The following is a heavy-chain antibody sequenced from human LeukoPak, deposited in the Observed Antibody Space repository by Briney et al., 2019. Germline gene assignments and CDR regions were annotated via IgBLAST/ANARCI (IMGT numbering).Heavy chain of an antibody. V-gene: IGHV4-34*01. J-gene: IGHJ3*02. CDR2: INHSGST. CDR1: GGSFSGYY. D-gene: IGHD1-26*01. CDR3: ASPTELLDAFDI. Sequence: SETLSLTCAVYGGSFSGYYWSWIRQPPGKGLEWIGEINHSGSTNYNPSLKSRVTISVDTSKNQFSLKLSSVTAADTAVYYCASPTELLDAFDIWGQGTMVTVSS.